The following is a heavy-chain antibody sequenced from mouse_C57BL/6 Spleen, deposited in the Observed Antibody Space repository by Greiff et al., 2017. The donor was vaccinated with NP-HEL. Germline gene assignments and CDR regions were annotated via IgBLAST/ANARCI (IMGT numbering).Heavy chain of an antibody. CDR1: GFTFSSYA. J-gene: IGHJ3*01. CDR3: ARREPLYYVFAY. Sequence: EVKLMESGGGLVKPGGSLKLSCAASGFTFSSYAMSWVRQTPEKRLEWVATISDGGSYTYYPDNVKGRFTISRDNAKNNLYLQMSHLKSEDTAMYYCARREPLYYVFAYWGQGTLVTVSA. V-gene: IGHV5-4*03. D-gene: IGHD1-1*01. CDR2: ISDGGSYT.